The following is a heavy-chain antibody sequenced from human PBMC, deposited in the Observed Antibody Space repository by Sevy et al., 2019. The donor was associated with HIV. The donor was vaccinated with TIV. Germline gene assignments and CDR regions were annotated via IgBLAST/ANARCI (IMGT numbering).Heavy chain of an antibody. J-gene: IGHJ4*02. CDR1: GFTSSSFS. CDR2: FNIRSTYI. V-gene: IGHV3-21*01. CDR3: ARDPSPGITAIQDY. Sequence: GGSLKLSCTASGFTSSSFSLSWVGQAPGKGLEWFASFNIRSTYIYHADPVKGRFTISRDNAKNSLYLQMNSLRAEDTAVYYCARDPSPGITAIQDYWGPGTLVTVSS. D-gene: IGHD2-21*02.